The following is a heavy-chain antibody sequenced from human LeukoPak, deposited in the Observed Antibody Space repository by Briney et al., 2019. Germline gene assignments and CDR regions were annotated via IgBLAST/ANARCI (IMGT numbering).Heavy chain of an antibody. CDR3: ARPYRHPGAFDI. V-gene: IGHV3-53*01. CDR2: IYSGGIT. J-gene: IGHJ3*02. CDR1: GFTVSSNY. Sequence: PGGSLRLSCAASGFTVSSNYMSWVRQAPGKGVEWVSVIYSGGITYYADSVKGRFTISRDNSKNTLYLQMNSLRAEDTAVYYCARPYRHPGAFDIWGQGTMVTVSS. D-gene: IGHD3-16*02.